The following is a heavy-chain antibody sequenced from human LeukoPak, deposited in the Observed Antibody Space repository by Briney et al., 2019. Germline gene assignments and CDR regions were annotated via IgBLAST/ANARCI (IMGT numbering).Heavy chain of an antibody. CDR3: AKGLREWLSPYYYYYMDV. Sequence: GGSLRLSCAASGFTFSSYGMHWVRQAPGKGLEWVAVISYDGSNKYYADSVKGRFTISRDNSKNTLYLQMNSLRAEDTAVYYCAKGLREWLSPYYYYYMDVWGKGTTVTVSS. J-gene: IGHJ6*03. CDR1: GFTFSSYG. CDR2: ISYDGSNK. V-gene: IGHV3-30*18. D-gene: IGHD3-3*01.